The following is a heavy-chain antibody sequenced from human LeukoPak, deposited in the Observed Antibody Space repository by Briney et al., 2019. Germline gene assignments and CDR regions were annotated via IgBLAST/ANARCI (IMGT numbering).Heavy chain of an antibody. Sequence: SETLSLTCSVSGGSISSYYWSWIRQPAGKQPEWIGRMYTSGSTYYNPSLKSRVTMSADTSKNQFSLKLSSVTAADTAVFSCARQLWLQYFDYWGQGTLVTVSS. CDR2: MYTSGST. J-gene: IGHJ4*02. D-gene: IGHD5-24*01. CDR1: GGSISSYY. V-gene: IGHV4-4*07. CDR3: ARQLWLQYFDY.